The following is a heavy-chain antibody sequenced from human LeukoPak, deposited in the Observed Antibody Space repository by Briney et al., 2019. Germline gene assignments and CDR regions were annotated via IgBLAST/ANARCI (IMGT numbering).Heavy chain of an antibody. Sequence: SETLSLTCTVSGGSLSSSSYYWGWIRQPPGKGLEWIGSIYYSGKTYYNPSLKSRVTISVDRSKNQFSLNLNSVTAADTAVYYCARGGYDFGAFEIWGQGTMVTVSS. CDR2: IYYSGKT. CDR1: GGSLSSSSYY. J-gene: IGHJ3*02. D-gene: IGHD5-12*01. V-gene: IGHV4-39*07. CDR3: ARGGYDFGAFEI.